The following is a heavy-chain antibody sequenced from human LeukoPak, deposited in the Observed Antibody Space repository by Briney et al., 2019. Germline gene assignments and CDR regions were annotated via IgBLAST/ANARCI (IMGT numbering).Heavy chain of an antibody. CDR2: ISYDGSNK. CDR3: TRDLMDYDVSTGLHHYYMDV. CDR1: GFTFSSYA. Sequence: GGSLRLSCAASGFTFSSYAMHWVRQAPGEGLEWAAVISYDGSNKYYADSVKGRFTISRDNSKNTLYLQMNSLRAEDTAVYYCTRDLMDYDVSTGLHHYYMDVWGQGTTVTVSS. D-gene: IGHD3-9*01. V-gene: IGHV3-30-3*01. J-gene: IGHJ6*02.